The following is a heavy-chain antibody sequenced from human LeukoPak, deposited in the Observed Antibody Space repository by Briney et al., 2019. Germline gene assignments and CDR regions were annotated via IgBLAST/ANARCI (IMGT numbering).Heavy chain of an antibody. CDR2: INNDGSTT. CDR1: GFTFSGAW. V-gene: IGHV3-74*01. Sequence: GGSLRLSYAASGFTFSGAWMHWVRQAPGKGLVWVSRINNDGSTTRHADSVKGRFTISRDNARNTLYLQMNSLRVEDTAVYYCARVSGPGMNEYYHLWGQGTLVTVSS. D-gene: IGHD3-10*01. CDR3: ARVSGPGMNEYYHL. J-gene: IGHJ1*01.